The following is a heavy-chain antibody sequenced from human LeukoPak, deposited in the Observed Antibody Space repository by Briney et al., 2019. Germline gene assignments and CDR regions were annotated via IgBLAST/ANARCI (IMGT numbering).Heavy chain of an antibody. CDR1: GFTFSAYG. CDR2: ISYDGSDK. CDR3: AKGSNRGVATIDY. D-gene: IGHD5-12*01. V-gene: IGHV3-30*18. J-gene: IGHJ4*02. Sequence: GGSLRLSCAASGFTFSAYGMHWVRQAPGKGLDWVAVISYDGSDKYYAASVKGRFTISRDSSKNTLFLQMNSLRAEDTAVYYCAKGSNRGVATIDYWGQGTLVTVSS.